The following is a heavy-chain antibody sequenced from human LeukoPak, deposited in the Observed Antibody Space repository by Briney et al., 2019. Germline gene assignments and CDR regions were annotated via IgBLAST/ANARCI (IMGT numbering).Heavy chain of an antibody. Sequence: SETLSLTCAVYGGSFSGYYWSWIRQPPGKGLEWIGEINHSGSTNYNPSLKSRVTISVDTSKNQFSLKLSSMTAADTAVYYCARDGRTGLYCSSTSCYFMGYYYYGMDVWGQGTTVTVSS. CDR2: INHSGST. D-gene: IGHD2-2*01. J-gene: IGHJ6*02. CDR1: GGSFSGYY. V-gene: IGHV4-34*01. CDR3: ARDGRTGLYCSSTSCYFMGYYYYGMDV.